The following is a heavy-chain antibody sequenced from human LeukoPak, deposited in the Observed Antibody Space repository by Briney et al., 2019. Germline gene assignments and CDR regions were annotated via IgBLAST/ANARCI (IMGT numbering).Heavy chain of an antibody. CDR2: ISGSDGST. J-gene: IGHJ4*02. CDR3: AKDSAKKYDDY. D-gene: IGHD2/OR15-2a*01. Sequence: GGSLRLSCSASGFTFTTYGMNWVRQAPGKGLEWVSGISGSDGSTNYADSVKGRFTISRENSKNTLYLQTNSLRAEDTAVYYCAKDSAKKYDDYWGQGTLVTVSS. CDR1: GFTFTTYG. V-gene: IGHV3-23*01.